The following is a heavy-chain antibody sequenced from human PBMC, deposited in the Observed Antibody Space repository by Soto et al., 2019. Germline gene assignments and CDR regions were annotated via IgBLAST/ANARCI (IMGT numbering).Heavy chain of an antibody. V-gene: IGHV1-3*01. CDR3: ARPTGTSPRFDP. CDR2: INAGNGNT. J-gene: IGHJ5*02. D-gene: IGHD1-7*01. CDR1: GYTFTSYA. Sequence: GASVKVSCKASGYTFTSYAMHWVRQAPGQRLEWMGWINAGNGNTKYSQKFQGRVAITRDTSASTAYMELSSLRSEDTAVYYCARPTGTSPRFDPWGQGTLVTVSS.